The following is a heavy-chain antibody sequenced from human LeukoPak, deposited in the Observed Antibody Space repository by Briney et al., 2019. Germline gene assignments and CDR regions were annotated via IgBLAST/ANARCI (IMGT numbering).Heavy chain of an antibody. CDR2: IGTTGDT. CDR1: GFTFSSYD. CDR3: ARDMAADAFDI. D-gene: IGHD5-24*01. V-gene: IGHV3-13*04. J-gene: IGHJ3*02. Sequence: SGGSLRLSCAASGFTFSSYDMHWVRQATGKGLEWVSTIGTTGDTSYPGSVKGRFTISRENAKNSLYLQMNSLGDGDTAVYYCARDMAADAFDIWGQGTMVTVSS.